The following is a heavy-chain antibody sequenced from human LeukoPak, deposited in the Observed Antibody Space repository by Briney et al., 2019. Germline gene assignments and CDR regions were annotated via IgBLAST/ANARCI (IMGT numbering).Heavy chain of an antibody. CDR1: GGSISSYY. J-gene: IGHJ4*02. V-gene: IGHV4-4*07. Sequence: SETLSLTCPVSGGSISSYYWSWIRQPAGKGLEWIGRIYTSGSTNYNPSLKTRVTMSVDTSKNQLFLKLSSVTAAETDVYYFARSYSGYDLSFDYWGQGTLVTVSS. CDR2: IYTSGST. D-gene: IGHD5-12*01. CDR3: ARSYSGYDLSFDY.